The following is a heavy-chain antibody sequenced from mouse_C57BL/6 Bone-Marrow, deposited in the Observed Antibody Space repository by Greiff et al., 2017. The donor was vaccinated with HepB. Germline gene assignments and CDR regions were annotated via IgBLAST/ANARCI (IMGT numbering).Heavy chain of an antibody. CDR2: IWSDGST. J-gene: IGHJ2*01. CDR1: GFSLTSYG. V-gene: IGHV2-6-1*01. CDR3: ARHKNWVLDY. Sequence: QVQLKESGPGLVAPSQSLSITCTVSGFSLTSYGVHWVRQPPGKGLEWLVVIWSDGSTTYNSALKSRLSISKDNSKSQVFLKMNSLQTDDTSMYCCARHKNWVLDYWGQGTTLTVSS. D-gene: IGHD4-1*01.